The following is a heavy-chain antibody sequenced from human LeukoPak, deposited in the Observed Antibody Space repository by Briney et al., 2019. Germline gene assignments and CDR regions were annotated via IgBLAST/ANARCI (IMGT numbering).Heavy chain of an antibody. V-gene: IGHV3-48*03. Sequence: GGSLRLSCVASGFTFSSYEMKRVRQAPGKGLECVSYFSISGIIINYVDSMKGRFTISRDNTKNSLYLQMNSLRAEDTAVYYCAELGITMIGGVWGKGTTVTISS. CDR1: GFTFSSYE. CDR2: FSISGIII. CDR3: AELGITMIGGV. D-gene: IGHD3-10*02. J-gene: IGHJ6*04.